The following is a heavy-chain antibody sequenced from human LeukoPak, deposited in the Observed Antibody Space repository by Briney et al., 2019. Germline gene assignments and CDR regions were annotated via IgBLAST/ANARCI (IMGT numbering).Heavy chain of an antibody. V-gene: IGHV3-23*01. CDR2: ISGSGGST. CDR3: ARTIFGVTHGFDI. Sequence: GGSLRLSCAASGFTFSSYAMSWVRQAPGKGLEWVSAISGSGGSTYYADSVKGRFTISRDNSKNTLYLQMNSLRAEDTAVYYCARTIFGVTHGFDIWGQGTMVTVSS. D-gene: IGHD3-3*01. CDR1: GFTFSSYA. J-gene: IGHJ3*02.